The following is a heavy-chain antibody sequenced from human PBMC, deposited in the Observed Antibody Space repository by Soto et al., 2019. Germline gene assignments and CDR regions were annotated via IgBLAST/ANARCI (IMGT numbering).Heavy chain of an antibody. CDR1: GGSISSYY. Sequence: PSEPLSLTCPVSGGSISSYYWTWIRQPPGKGLEWIGYVYNSGSTNYNPSLKSRVTISEDTSKSKFSLKVNSMTAADTAVYYCARYRREAVAGYTLDNWGQGILVTVSS. CDR3: ARYRREAVAGYTLDN. CDR2: VYNSGST. D-gene: IGHD6-13*01. V-gene: IGHV4-59*01. J-gene: IGHJ4*02.